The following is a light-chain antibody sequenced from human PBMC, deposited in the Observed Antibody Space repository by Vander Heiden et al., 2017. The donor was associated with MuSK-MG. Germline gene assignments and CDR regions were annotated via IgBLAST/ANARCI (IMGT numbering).Light chain of an antibody. CDR3: QQRDNWPPVT. CDR2: DAS. Sequence: EIVLTQSPATLSLSPGERATLSCRASQSILDQLVWYQQKPCQAPRLLIYDASSRGTGVPARFSGGGYGTDFTLTISSREPEDFVVYFCQQRDNWPPVTFGRGTKVEIK. CDR1: QSILDQ. J-gene: IGKJ4*01. V-gene: IGKV3-11*01.